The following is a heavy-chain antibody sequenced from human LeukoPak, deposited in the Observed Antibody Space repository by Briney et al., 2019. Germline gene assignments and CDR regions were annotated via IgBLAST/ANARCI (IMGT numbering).Heavy chain of an antibody. Sequence: GGSLRLSCAASGFTFSDYWMSWVRQAPGKGLEWVANIKQDGSVKYFVDSVKGRFTISRDNARNSLYLQMNSLRAEDTAVYYCAHYVLEGSRYWGQGTLVTVSS. J-gene: IGHJ4*02. V-gene: IGHV3-7*01. CDR1: GFTFSDYW. CDR3: AHYVLEGSRY. CDR2: IKQDGSVK. D-gene: IGHD3-3*01.